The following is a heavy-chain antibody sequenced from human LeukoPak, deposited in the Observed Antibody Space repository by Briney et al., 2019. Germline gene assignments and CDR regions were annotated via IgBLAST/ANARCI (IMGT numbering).Heavy chain of an antibody. CDR3: ARQGYYDRSGYYS. V-gene: IGHV3-7*01. Sequence: GRSLRLSCAASGLTFSSYGMSWVRQPPGKGLEWVASIKHDESEKYYVDSLKGRITISRDNAKNSLYLQMNSLRAEDTAVYYCARQGYYDRSGYYSWGQGTLVTVSS. CDR1: GLTFSSYG. J-gene: IGHJ4*02. CDR2: IKHDESEK. D-gene: IGHD3-22*01.